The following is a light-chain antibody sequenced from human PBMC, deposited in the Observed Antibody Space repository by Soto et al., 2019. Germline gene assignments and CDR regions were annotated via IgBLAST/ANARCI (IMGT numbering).Light chain of an antibody. V-gene: IGLV2-14*01. J-gene: IGLJ2*01. Sequence: QSALTQPASVSGSPGQSITISCTGTSSDVGGYNYVSWYQQHPGKAPKLMIYDVSNRPSGVSNRFSGSKSGNTASLTISGRRAEDEAEYHRRSYSGSRTPVLGGGPKLAAL. CDR1: SSDVGGYNY. CDR2: DVS. CDR3: RSYSGSRTPV.